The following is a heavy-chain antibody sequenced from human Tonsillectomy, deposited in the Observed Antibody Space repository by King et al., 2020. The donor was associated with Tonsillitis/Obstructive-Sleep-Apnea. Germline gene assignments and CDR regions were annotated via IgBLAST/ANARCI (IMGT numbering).Heavy chain of an antibody. CDR1: GYSFTNYW. V-gene: IGHV5-10-1*01. Sequence: LVESGAEVKKPGESLKISCKGSGYSFTNYWISWVRQMPGKGLEWMGRIDPSDSDTNYSPSFQGHVTISADKSISTAYLQWSSLKASDTAMYYCARHGLGFFDWGLWGNWFDPWGQGTLVTVSS. CDR3: ARHGLGFFDWGLWGNWFDP. CDR2: IDPSDSDT. D-gene: IGHD3-16*01. J-gene: IGHJ5*02.